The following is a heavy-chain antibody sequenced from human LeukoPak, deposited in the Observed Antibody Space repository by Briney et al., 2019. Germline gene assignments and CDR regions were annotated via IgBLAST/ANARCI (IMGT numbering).Heavy chain of an antibody. V-gene: IGHV4-59*01. CDR3: ARTNQISETAFDI. D-gene: IGHD1-14*01. CDR1: GGSISNYY. Sequence: PSETLSLTCTVSGGSISNYYWSWIRQPPGKGLEWIGYILSSGSTNYNPSVKSRVTISVDTSKNQFSLKLSSVTAADTAVYYCARTNQISETAFDIWGQGTMVIVSS. CDR2: ILSSGST. J-gene: IGHJ3*02.